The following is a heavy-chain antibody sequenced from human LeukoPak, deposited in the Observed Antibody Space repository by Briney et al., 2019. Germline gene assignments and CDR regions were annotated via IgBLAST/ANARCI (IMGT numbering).Heavy chain of an antibody. J-gene: IGHJ4*02. CDR2: IYYSGST. CDR3: ARGYYYFDY. Sequence: PSETLSLTCTVSGGSISSYSWNWIRQPPGKGLEWIGYIYYSGSTNYNPSLKSRITISVDTSRNQFSLKLSSVTAADTAVYYCARGYYYFDYWGQGTLVTVSS. V-gene: IGHV4-59*01. D-gene: IGHD1-14*01. CDR1: GGSISSYS.